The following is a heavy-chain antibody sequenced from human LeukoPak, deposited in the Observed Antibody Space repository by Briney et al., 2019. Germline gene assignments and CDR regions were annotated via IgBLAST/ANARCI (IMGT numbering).Heavy chain of an antibody. V-gene: IGHV1-46*02. CDR2: INPSGGYT. CDR3: AREGGSSSWYDY. CDR1: GYTFNSYY. Sequence: GASVKVSCKASGYTFNSYYMHWVRQAPGQGLEWMGTINPSGGYTSYAQKLQGRVTMTRDTSTSTVYMEMSSLRSEDTALYYCAREGGSSSWYDYWGQGTLVTVSS. D-gene: IGHD6-13*01. J-gene: IGHJ4*02.